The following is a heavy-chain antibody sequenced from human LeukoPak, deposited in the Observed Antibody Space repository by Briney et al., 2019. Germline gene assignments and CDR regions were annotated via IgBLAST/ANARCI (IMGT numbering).Heavy chain of an antibody. Sequence: PSETLSLTCTVSGGSISSGSYYWSWIRQPAGKGLEWIGRIYTTGSTNYNPSLKSRVTISVDTSKNQFSLKLSSVTAADTAVYYCARRRLGEFFDYWGQGTLVTVSS. CDR2: IYTTGST. J-gene: IGHJ4*02. CDR1: GGSISSGSYY. D-gene: IGHD3-16*01. V-gene: IGHV4-61*02. CDR3: ARRRLGEFFDY.